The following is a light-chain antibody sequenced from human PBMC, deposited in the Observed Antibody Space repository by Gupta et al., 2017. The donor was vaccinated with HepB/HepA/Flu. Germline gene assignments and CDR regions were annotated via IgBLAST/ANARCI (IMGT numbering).Light chain of an antibody. CDR3: QQYNSYPLT. V-gene: IGKV1-5*03. Sequence: DIPMTQSPSTLSASVGDRVTITCRASQSISSWLAWYQQKPGKAPKLLIYKASSLESGVPSRFSGSGSGTEFTLTISSLQPDDFATYHCQQYNSYPLTFGGGTKVEIK. CDR2: KAS. CDR1: QSISSW. J-gene: IGKJ4*01.